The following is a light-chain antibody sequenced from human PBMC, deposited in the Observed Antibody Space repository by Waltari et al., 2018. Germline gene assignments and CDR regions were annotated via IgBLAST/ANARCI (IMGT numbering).Light chain of an antibody. CDR1: QSVGSSS. CDR2: RAS. V-gene: IGKV3-20*01. Sequence: EIVFTQSPGTASLSPGDRVTLSCRASQSVGSSSLVWYQQKPGPAPRLVIYRASRRATGIPDRFSGSGSGTDFSLTISRLEPEDFAVYYCQQHGTLPATFGQGTKVEIK. J-gene: IGKJ1*01. CDR3: QQHGTLPAT.